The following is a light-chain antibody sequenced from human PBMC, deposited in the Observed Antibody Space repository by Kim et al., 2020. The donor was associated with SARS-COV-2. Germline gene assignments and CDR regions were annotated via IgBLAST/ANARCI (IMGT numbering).Light chain of an antibody. V-gene: IGKV1-9*01. CDR1: QGISNY. CDR2: AAY. J-gene: IGKJ5*01. Sequence: ASVGDRVTITCRARQGISNYLAWYQQKPRKAPKLLIYAAYNLQRGVPSRFSGSGSGTDYTLTNSSLEPEDFATYFCQQLNSYPLTFGQGTRLEIK. CDR3: QQLNSYPLT.